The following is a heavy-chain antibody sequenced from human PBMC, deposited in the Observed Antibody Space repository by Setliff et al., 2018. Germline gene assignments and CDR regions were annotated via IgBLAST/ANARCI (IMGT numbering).Heavy chain of an antibody. CDR1: EYSFTTYW. CDR2: IYPGGSDT. D-gene: IGHD5-18*01. V-gene: IGHV5-51*01. CDR3: ARRNTAMVYGFDI. J-gene: IGHJ3*02. Sequence: PGESLKISCKASEYSFTTYWIGWVRQMPGKGLEWMGIIYPGGSDTRYSPSFQGQVTISADKSINTAYLQWSSLKASDTAMYYCARRNTAMVYGFDIWGQGTMVTVS.